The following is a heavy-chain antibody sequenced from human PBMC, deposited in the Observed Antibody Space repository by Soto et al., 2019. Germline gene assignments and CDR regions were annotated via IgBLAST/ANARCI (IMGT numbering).Heavy chain of an antibody. CDR3: ARGAGYWSGGSCYHYFYLGV. J-gene: IGHJ6*03. CDR2: INAGNGNT. V-gene: IGHV1-3*01. CDR1: GYTFTSYA. Sequence: QVQLVQSGAEVKKPGASVKVSCKASGYTFTSYAMHWVRQAPGQRLEWMGWINAGNGNTKYSQKFQGRVTITRDTSASTAYMELSSLRSEDTAVYYCARGAGYWSGGSCYHYFYLGVWGKGNTVTLSS. D-gene: IGHD2-15*01.